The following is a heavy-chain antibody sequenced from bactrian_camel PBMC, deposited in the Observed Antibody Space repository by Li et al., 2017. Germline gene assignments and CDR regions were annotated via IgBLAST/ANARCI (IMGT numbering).Heavy chain of an antibody. CDR2: LEITTSNT. Sequence: QLVESGGGSVQSGGSRTLSCTRSGFKYTAYCLGWIRQSPGKEREVVAGLEITTSNTYYGDSVKGRFTVSHDNAKNSVDLQMNSLKPDDTAVYYCAATGQMLSVAGCRTQGTQVTVS. V-gene: IGHV3-2*01. D-gene: IGHD1*01. CDR1: GFKYTAYC. J-gene: IGHJ4*01.